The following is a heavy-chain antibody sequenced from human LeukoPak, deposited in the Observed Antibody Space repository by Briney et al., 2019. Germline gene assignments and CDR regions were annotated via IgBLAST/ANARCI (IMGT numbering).Heavy chain of an antibody. CDR3: ARGPRFNDY. CDR1: GFTFSDFS. D-gene: IGHD3-10*01. J-gene: IGHJ4*02. CDR2: IGSAI. V-gene: IGHV3-48*04. Sequence: GGSLRLSCVASGFTFSDFSLNWVRQAPGKGLEWISYIGSAIYYADSVKGRFTISRDNAKNSLYLQMNSLRAEDTAVYYCARGPRFNDYWGQGTLVTVSS.